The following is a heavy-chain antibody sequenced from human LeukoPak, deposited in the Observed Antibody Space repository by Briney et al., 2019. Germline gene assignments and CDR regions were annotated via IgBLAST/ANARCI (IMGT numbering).Heavy chain of an antibody. J-gene: IGHJ4*02. V-gene: IGHV3-23*01. D-gene: IGHD3-3*01. CDR2: ISGNGGRT. Sequence: GGSLRLSCAASGFTFSNYAMHWVRQAPGEGLQWVSTISGNGGRTTYPDSVKGRFTVSRDNSKKTLHLQMNTLRAEDTAVYYCAKVLSTSIFDVLTVIDSWGQGTLVAVSS. CDR1: GFTFSNYA. CDR3: AKVLSTSIFDVLTVIDS.